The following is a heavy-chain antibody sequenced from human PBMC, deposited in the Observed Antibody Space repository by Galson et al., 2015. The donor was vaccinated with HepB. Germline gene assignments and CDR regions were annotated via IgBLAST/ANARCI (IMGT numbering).Heavy chain of an antibody. J-gene: IGHJ5*02. CDR1: GFTFTDYY. Sequence: SLRLSCAASGFTFTDYYMSWIRQAPGKGLELVSYISNDDNTIKYADSVKGRFTISRDNAKNSLSLQMNSLRAEDTAIYYCARAAGWFDPWGQGTLVTVSS. D-gene: IGHD3-10*01. CDR3: ARAAGWFDP. V-gene: IGHV3-11*01. CDR2: ISNDDNTI.